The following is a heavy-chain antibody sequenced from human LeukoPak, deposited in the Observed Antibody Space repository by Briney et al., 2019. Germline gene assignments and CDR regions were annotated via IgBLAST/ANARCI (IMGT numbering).Heavy chain of an antibody. V-gene: IGHV3-23*01. Sequence: SCKASGGTFSSYGMSWVRQAPGKGLEWVSAISGSGGSTYYADSVKGRFTISRDNSKNTLYLQMNSLRAEDTAVYYCARDSGSYDYWGQGTLVTVSS. D-gene: IGHD3-10*01. CDR3: ARDSGSYDY. CDR1: GGTFSSYG. J-gene: IGHJ4*02. CDR2: ISGSGGST.